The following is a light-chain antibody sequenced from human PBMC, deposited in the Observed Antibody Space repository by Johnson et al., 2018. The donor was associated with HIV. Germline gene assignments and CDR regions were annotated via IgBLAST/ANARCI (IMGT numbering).Light chain of an antibody. J-gene: IGLJ1*01. CDR3: GTWDNSMTDGGV. V-gene: IGLV1-51*02. Sequence: HSVLTQPPSVSAAPGQKVIISCSGSSSNIGNNYVSWYQQLPGTAPKLLIYENNKRPSGIPDRFSGSKSGTSATLGITGLQTGDEADYYCGTWDNSMTDGGVFATGTQVTVL. CDR1: SSNIGNNY. CDR2: ENN.